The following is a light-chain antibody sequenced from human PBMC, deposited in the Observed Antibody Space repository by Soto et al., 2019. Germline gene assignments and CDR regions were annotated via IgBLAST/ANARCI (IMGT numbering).Light chain of an antibody. J-gene: IGKJ2*01. CDR2: GAS. V-gene: IGKV3-20*01. Sequence: IVLTQSPGTLSLSPGERATLSCRASQSVSSSYLAWYQQKPGQAPRLLIYGASSRATGIPDRFSGGGSGTHFTLTISRLEPEDFAVYYCQQYGGSPPYTFGQGTKLVIK. CDR3: QQYGGSPPYT. CDR1: QSVSSSY.